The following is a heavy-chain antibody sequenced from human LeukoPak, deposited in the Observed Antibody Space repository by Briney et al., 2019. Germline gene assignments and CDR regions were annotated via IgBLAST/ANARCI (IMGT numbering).Heavy chain of an antibody. D-gene: IGHD2-8*02. Sequence: GGSLRLSCLASGFTFRIYAMNWVRQVPGKGLEWVSTISVSSFGKHYADSVNGRFAVSRDDSKNTLYLQMDSLRPEDTAIYYCAKDLDSTGKWDFWFNPWGQGTLVTVSS. V-gene: IGHV3-23*01. CDR2: ISVSSFGK. CDR1: GFTFRIYA. J-gene: IGHJ5*02. CDR3: AKDLDSTGKWDFWFNP.